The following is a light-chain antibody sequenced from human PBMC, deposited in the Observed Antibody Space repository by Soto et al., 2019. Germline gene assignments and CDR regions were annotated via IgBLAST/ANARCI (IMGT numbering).Light chain of an antibody. CDR2: LGS. CDR1: QSLLHSNGFNF. J-gene: IGKJ2*01. Sequence: DIAMTQSPLSLSVTPGEPASFSCRSSQSLLHSNGFNFFDWYLQKPGQSPQLLIYLGSNRASGVPDRFSGSASGTDFTLKISRVEAVDVGVYYCMQALQTPYTFGQGTKLEIK. V-gene: IGKV2-28*01. CDR3: MQALQTPYT.